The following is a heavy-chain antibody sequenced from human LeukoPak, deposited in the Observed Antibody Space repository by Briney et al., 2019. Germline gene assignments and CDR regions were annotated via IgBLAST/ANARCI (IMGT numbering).Heavy chain of an antibody. CDR1: GFTFSSYS. J-gene: IGHJ6*03. CDR2: ISSSSSTI. CDR3: ASPKGFYGDYSNYYYYMDV. Sequence: GGSLRLSCAASGFTFSSYSMNWVRQAPGKGLEWVSYISSSSSTIYYADSVKGRFTISRDNAKNSLYLRMNSLRAEDTAVYYCASPKGFYGDYSNYYYYMDVWGKGTMVTVSS. V-gene: IGHV3-48*01. D-gene: IGHD4-17*01.